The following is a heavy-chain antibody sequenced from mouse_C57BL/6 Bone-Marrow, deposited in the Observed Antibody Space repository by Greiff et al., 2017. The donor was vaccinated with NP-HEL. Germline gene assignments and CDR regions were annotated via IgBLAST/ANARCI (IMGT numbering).Heavy chain of an antibody. V-gene: IGHV1-69*01. Sequence: QVQLQQPGAELVMPGASVKLSCKASGYTFTSYWMYWVKQRPGQGLEWIGEIDPSDSYTYYNQKFKGKFTLTVDNSTSTAYMQLSSLTSEDYSVYYCACGDCWDGFWGQGTTLTVS. CDR3: ACGDCWDGF. D-gene: IGHD4-1*01. CDR1: GYTFTSYW. J-gene: IGHJ2*01. CDR2: IDPSDSYT.